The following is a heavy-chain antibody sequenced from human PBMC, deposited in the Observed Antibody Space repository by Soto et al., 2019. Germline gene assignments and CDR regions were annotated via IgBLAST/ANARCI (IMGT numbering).Heavy chain of an antibody. J-gene: IGHJ3*02. CDR2: IDPSDSYT. CDR1: GYSFTSYL. D-gene: IGHD2-21*01. V-gene: IGHV5-10-1*01. Sequence: GESLKISCKGSGYSFTSYLVSGVRQMPGKGLEWMGRIDPSDSYTNYSPSFQGHVTISADKSISTAYLQWSSLKASDTAMYYCARRYLTGDRHAFDIWGQGTMVTVSS. CDR3: ARRYLTGDRHAFDI.